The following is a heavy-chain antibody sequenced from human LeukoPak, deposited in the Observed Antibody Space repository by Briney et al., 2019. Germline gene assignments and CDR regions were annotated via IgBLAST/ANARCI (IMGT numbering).Heavy chain of an antibody. CDR1: GFTFGTYW. CDR2: IREDGS. V-gene: IGHV3-7*01. CDR3: ARDVNWGHFDY. J-gene: IGHJ4*02. Sequence: GGSLRLSCAASGFTFGTYWMAWVRQGPGKGLEWVASIREDGSDYVASMKGRFAISRNNAKNSVYLQMNSLRAEETAVYYCARDVNWGHFDYWGQGTLVTVSS. D-gene: IGHD7-27*01.